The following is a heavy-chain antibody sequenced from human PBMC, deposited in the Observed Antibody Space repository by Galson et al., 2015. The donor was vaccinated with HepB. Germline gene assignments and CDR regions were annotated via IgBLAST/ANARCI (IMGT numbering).Heavy chain of an antibody. J-gene: IGHJ4*02. Sequence: SLRLSCAVSGFTFSSYAMSWVRQAPGKGLEWVSAISGSGGSTYYADSVKGRFTFSRDNSKNTLYLQMNSLRAEDTAVYYCAKEASSSPFFDYWGQGTLVTVSS. V-gene: IGHV3-23*01. CDR3: AKEASSSPFFDY. CDR1: GFTFSSYA. D-gene: IGHD6-13*01. CDR2: ISGSGGST.